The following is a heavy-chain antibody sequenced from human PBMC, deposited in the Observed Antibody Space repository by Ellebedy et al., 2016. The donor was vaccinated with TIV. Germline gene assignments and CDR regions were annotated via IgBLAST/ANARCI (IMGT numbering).Heavy chain of an antibody. CDR3: ASSYCSSTSCQPKPNDAFDI. V-gene: IGHV5-51*01. CDR1: GYSFTSYW. J-gene: IGHJ3*02. D-gene: IGHD2-2*01. Sequence: GESLKISXKGSGYSFTSYWIGWVRQMPGKGLEWMGIIYPGDSDTRYSPSFQGQVTISADKSISTAYLQWSSLKASDTAMYYCASSYCSSTSCQPKPNDAFDIWGQGTMVTVSS. CDR2: IYPGDSDT.